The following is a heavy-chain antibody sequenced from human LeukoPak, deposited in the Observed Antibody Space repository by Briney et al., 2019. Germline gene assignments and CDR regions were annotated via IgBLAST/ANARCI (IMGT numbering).Heavy chain of an antibody. V-gene: IGHV1-18*01. J-gene: IGHJ6*02. CDR2: ISAYNGNT. Sequence: GASVKVSFTASGYTFTSYGISWVRQAPGQGLEWMGWISAYNGNTNYAQKLQGRVTMTTDTSTSTAYMELRSLRSDDTAVYYCARDQAIVVVPAAPRSYGMDVWGQGTTVTVSS. CDR1: GYTFTSYG. CDR3: ARDQAIVVVPAAPRSYGMDV. D-gene: IGHD2-2*01.